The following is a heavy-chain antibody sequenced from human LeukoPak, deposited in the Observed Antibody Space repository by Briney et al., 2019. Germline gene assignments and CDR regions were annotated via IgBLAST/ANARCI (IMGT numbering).Heavy chain of an antibody. CDR3: ARGGLTIAEATTSWYLDY. CDR1: GFTCSTYG. V-gene: IGHV3-33*01. D-gene: IGHD1-26*01. CDR2: TWYDGSNK. Sequence: GGSLRLSCAASGFTCSTYGMHWVRQAQGKGLEWVALTWYDGSNKNYADSVKGRFTISRDNSKNTLYLQMNSLRGEDTAVYYCARGGLTIAEATTSWYLDYWSQGTLVTVSS. J-gene: IGHJ4*02.